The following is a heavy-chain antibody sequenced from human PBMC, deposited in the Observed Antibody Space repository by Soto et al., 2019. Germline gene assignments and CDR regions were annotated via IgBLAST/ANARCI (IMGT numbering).Heavy chain of an antibody. CDR1: GFSLTTSGVG. V-gene: IGHV2-5*01. CDR2: IYWNDDK. J-gene: IGHJ5*02. CDR3: AHSGTGYCSSTSCLSLFDP. D-gene: IGHD2-2*01. Sequence: SGPTLVNPTQTLTLTCTFSGFSLTTSGVGVGWIRQPPGKALEWLALIYWNDDKRYSPSLQNRLTITKDTSKNQVVLTMTNMDPVDTATYYCAHSGTGYCSSTSCLSLFDPWGQGSLVTVSS.